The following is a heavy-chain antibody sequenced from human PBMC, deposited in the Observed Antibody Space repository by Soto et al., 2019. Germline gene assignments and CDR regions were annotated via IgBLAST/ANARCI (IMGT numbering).Heavy chain of an antibody. CDR1: GFTFSNYG. CDR2: IWRDGSKK. J-gene: IGHJ4*02. V-gene: IGHV3-33*01. CDR3: PRDLAKGRYFDY. Sequence: QVQLVESGGGVVQPGRSLRLSCAASGFTFSNYGMHWVRQSPGKGLEWVAVIWRDGSKKYYADSVKGRFTISRDNSKNTLYLQMDSLRAEDTAVYYCPRDLAKGRYFDYWGQGTLVTVSS.